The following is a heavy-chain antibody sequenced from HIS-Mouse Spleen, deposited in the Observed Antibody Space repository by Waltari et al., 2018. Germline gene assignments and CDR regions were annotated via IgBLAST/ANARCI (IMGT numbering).Heavy chain of an antibody. CDR1: GDTFTGYY. CDR3: ARDRSSSWYAFDI. D-gene: IGHD6-13*01. V-gene: IGHV1-2*02. Sequence: QVQLVQSGAEVKKHGASVKVSCKASGDTFTGYYMTSVRQAPGQGLEWMGWINPNRGGTNYAQKFQGRVTMTRDTSISTAYMELSRLRSDDTAVYYCARDRSSSWYAFDIWGQGTMVTVSS. CDR2: INPNRGGT. J-gene: IGHJ3*02.